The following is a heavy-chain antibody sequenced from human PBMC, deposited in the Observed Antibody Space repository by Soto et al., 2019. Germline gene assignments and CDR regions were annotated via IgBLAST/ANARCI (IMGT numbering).Heavy chain of an antibody. J-gene: IGHJ4*02. Sequence: PSETLCLTCDVSGDTISTGGYTGAWIRQPPGKALEWIGHTYHSGNPYYNPSLKSRVIISVDGSKTQFSLKLTSVTAADTAVYYCAREKITGLFDYWGEGTLVTVSS. V-gene: IGHV4-30-2*01. CDR2: TYHSGNP. D-gene: IGHD2-8*02. CDR1: GDTISTGGYT. CDR3: AREKITGLFDY.